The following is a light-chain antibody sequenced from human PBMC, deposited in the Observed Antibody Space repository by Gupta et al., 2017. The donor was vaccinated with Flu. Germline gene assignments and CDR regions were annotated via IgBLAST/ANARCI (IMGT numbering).Light chain of an antibody. V-gene: IGLV3-19*01. Sequence: SSELTQDPAVSVALGQTVRITCQGDSLRSYYASWYQQKPGQAPVLVIYGKNNRPSGIPDRFSGSSSGKTASLTITGAQAEDEADYYGNSRDSSGNHVVFSGGTKLTVL. CDR3: NSRDSSGNHVV. CDR2: GKN. J-gene: IGLJ2*01. CDR1: SLRSYY.